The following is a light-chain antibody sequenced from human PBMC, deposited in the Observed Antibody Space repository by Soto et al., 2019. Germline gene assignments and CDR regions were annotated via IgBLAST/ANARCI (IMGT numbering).Light chain of an antibody. J-gene: IGKJ1*01. V-gene: IGKV3-20*01. Sequence: EIVLTQSPGTLSLSPGERATLSCRASQSVSSSYLAWYQQKPGQAPRLLIYGASSRATGIPDRFSGSGSGTDFTLTISRLEPEDFGVYFCQQYDQWWTFGQGTKVEVK. CDR3: QQYDQWWT. CDR1: QSVSSSY. CDR2: GAS.